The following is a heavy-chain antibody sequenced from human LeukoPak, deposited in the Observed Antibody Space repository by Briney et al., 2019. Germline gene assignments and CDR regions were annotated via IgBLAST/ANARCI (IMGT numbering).Heavy chain of an antibody. CDR2: IIPIFGTA. J-gene: IGHJ6*03. CDR1: GGTFSSYA. Sequence: GASVKVSCKASGGTFSSYAISWVRQAPGQGLEWMGGIIPIFGTANYAQKFQGRVTITTDESTSTAYMELSSLRSEDTAVYYCARGTVVRGVIYHYYYMDVWGKGTTVTVSS. V-gene: IGHV1-69*05. CDR3: ARGTVVRGVIYHYYYMDV. D-gene: IGHD3-10*01.